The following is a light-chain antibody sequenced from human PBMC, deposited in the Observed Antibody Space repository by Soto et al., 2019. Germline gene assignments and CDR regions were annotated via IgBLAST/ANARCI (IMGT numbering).Light chain of an antibody. V-gene: IGLV2-8*01. CDR3: SSYGGSNNLL. CDR1: SRDIGGYDF. Sequence: QSALTQPPSASGPPGQSVTISCTGTSRDIGGYDFVSWYQQHPGKAPKLLIYDVIKRPSGVPDRFSGSKSGDTASLTVSGLQTDDEADYYCSSYGGSNNLLFGGGTKLTVL. J-gene: IGLJ2*01. CDR2: DVI.